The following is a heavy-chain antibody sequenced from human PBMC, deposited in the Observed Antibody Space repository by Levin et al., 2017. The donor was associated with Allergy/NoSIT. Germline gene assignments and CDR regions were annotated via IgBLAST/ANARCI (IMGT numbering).Heavy chain of an antibody. D-gene: IGHD1-26*01. CDR3: AAARVGAINWFDP. J-gene: IGHJ5*02. CDR2: IVAGSGNT. Sequence: PRASVKVSCKASGFTFANSAMQWVRQARGQRLDWIGWIVAGSGNTHYAQRFRDRVTMTGDMSTGTVYMELSSLKSEDTAIYYCAAARVGAINWFDPWGQGTLVTVSS. CDR1: GFTFANSA. V-gene: IGHV1-58*02.